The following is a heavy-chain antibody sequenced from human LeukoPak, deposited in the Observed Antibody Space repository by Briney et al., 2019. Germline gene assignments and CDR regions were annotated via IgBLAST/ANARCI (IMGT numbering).Heavy chain of an antibody. V-gene: IGHV1-18*01. CDR3: ARDPYYDNSGRLFDY. CDR1: GGTFSSYA. J-gene: IGHJ4*02. CDR2: ISAYNGNT. D-gene: IGHD3-22*01. Sequence: ASVKVSCKASGGTFSSYAISWVRQAPGQGLEWMGWISAYNGNTNYAQKLQGRVTMTTDTSTSTAYMELRSLRSDDTAVYYCARDPYYDNSGRLFDYWGQGALVTVSS.